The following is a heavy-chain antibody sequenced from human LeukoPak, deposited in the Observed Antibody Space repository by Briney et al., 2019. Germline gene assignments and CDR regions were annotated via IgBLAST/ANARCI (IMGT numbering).Heavy chain of an antibody. CDR2: ISSSSSYI. V-gene: IGHV3-21*01. D-gene: IGHD6-19*01. CDR3: AKYSSGFDAFDI. Sequence: RGSLRLSCAASGFTFSRYSMNWVRRAPGKGLEWVSSISSSSSYIYYADSVKGRFTFSRDNAKNSVYLQMNSLRAEDTAVYYCAKYSSGFDAFDIWGQGTMVTVSS. J-gene: IGHJ3*02. CDR1: GFTFSRYS.